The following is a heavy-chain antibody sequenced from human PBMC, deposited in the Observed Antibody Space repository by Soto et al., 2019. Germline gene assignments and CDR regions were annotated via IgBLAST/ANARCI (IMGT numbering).Heavy chain of an antibody. J-gene: IGHJ4*02. CDR3: ARAGGIAMVTGGDY. D-gene: IGHD5-18*01. Sequence: SETLSLTCAVSGYSISSGYYWGWIRRPPGKGLEWIGSIYHSGSTYYNPSLKSRVTISVDTSKNQFSLKLSSVTAADTAVYYCARAGGIAMVTGGDYWGQGTLVTVSS. V-gene: IGHV4-38-2*01. CDR1: GYSISSGYY. CDR2: IYHSGST.